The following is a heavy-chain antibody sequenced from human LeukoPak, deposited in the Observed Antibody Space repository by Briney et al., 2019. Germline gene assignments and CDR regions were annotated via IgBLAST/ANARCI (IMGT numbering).Heavy chain of an antibody. CDR3: DGYNPYLHY. Sequence: SETLSLTCAVYGGSFSGYYWSWIRQPPGKGLEWIGSIYYSGSTYYNPSLKSRVTISVDTSKNQFSLKLSSVTAADTAVYYCDGYNPYLHYWGQGTLVTVSS. D-gene: IGHD5-24*01. J-gene: IGHJ4*02. CDR2: IYYSGST. V-gene: IGHV4-34*01. CDR1: GGSFSGYY.